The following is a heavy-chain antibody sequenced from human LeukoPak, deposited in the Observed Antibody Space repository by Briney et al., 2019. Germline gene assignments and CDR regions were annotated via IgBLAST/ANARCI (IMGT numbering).Heavy chain of an antibody. V-gene: IGHV3-23*01. Sequence: PGGSLRLSCAASGFTFSSYAMSWVRQAPGKGLEWVSVISGSGGSTNFADSVKGRFTISRDNSKNTLYLQMNSLRADDTAVYFCAKGLWGSFPEKYYFHYWGQGTLVTVSS. CDR1: GFTFSSYA. D-gene: IGHD7-27*01. CDR3: AKGLWGSFPEKYYFHY. CDR2: ISGSGGST. J-gene: IGHJ4*02.